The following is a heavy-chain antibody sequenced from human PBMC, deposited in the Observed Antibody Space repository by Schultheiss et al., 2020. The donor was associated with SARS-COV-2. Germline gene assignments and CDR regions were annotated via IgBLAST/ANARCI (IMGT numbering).Heavy chain of an antibody. V-gene: IGHV4-34*01. D-gene: IGHD6-19*01. CDR1: GGSISSYY. CDR3: ARAVTGPKRYFDL. CDR2: INHSGST. J-gene: IGHJ2*01. Sequence: SQTLSLTCTVSGGSISSYYWSWIRQPPGKGLEWIGEINHSGSTNYNPSLKSRVTISVDRSKNQFSLKLTSVTAADTAVFYCARAVTGPKRYFDLWGRGTLVTVSS.